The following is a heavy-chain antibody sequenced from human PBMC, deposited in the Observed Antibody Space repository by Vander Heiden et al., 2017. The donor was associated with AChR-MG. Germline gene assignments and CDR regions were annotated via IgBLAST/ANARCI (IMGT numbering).Heavy chain of an antibody. CDR1: GSSIRSASSY. CDR2: IYYSGRT. V-gene: IGHV4-39*01. D-gene: IGHD1-1*01. J-gene: IGHJ4*02. Sequence: QVHLQESGPGLVKPSETLALSCTVSGSSIRSASSYWGWIRQPPGKGLEWIGNIYYSGRTYYNPSLKSRATISGDTSQNQFSLKLSSVTAADTAVYYCARQLRDGFQLQFWGQGVLVTVSS. CDR3: ARQLRDGFQLQF.